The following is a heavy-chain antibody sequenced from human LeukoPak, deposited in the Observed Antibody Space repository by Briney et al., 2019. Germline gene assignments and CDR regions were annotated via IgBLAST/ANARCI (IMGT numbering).Heavy chain of an antibody. CDR1: GGSFSGYY. D-gene: IGHD3-10*01. V-gene: IGHV4-34*01. Sequence: SETLSLTCAVYGGSFSGYYWSWIRQPPGKGLEWIGEINHSGSTNHNPSLKSRVTISVDTSKNQFSLKLSSVTAADTALYYCERGGVINPHFDYWGQGTLVTVSS. CDR3: ERGGVINPHFDY. CDR2: INHSGST. J-gene: IGHJ4*02.